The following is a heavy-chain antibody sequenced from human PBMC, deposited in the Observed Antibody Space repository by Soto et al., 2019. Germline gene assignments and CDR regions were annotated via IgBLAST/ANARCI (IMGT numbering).Heavy chain of an antibody. CDR3: ARGPIVVVTALNYWYFDL. D-gene: IGHD2-21*02. Sequence: QVQLQQWGAGLLKPSETLSLTCAVYGGSFSGYYWSWIRQPPGKGREWIGEINHSGSTNYNPSLKSRVTISVDTSKTQFSLKLSSVTAADTAVYYCARGPIVVVTALNYWYFDLWGRGTLVTVSS. J-gene: IGHJ2*01. CDR1: GGSFSGYY. CDR2: INHSGST. V-gene: IGHV4-34*01.